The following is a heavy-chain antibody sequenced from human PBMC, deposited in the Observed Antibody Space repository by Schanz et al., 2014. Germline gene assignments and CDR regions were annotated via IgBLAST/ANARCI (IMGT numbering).Heavy chain of an antibody. Sequence: QVQLVQSGAEVKKPGASVKISCKASGYILTNYYMHWVRQAPGQGLEWMAIMNPSGSSTTYEQKFQGRLTMTRDTSTSTFYMEMSSLRSEDTAVYYCAFDRDDAYDIWGQGTTVTVSS. D-gene: IGHD3-9*01. CDR3: AFDRDDAYDI. V-gene: IGHV1-46*01. CDR2: MNPSGSST. CDR1: GYILTNYY. J-gene: IGHJ3*02.